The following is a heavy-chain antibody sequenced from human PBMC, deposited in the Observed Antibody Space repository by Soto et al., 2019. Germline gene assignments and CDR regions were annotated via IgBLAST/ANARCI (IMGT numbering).Heavy chain of an antibody. CDR3: AKDQYQLIRRCYGLDV. J-gene: IGHJ6*02. CDR1: GVTCSNYV. CDR2: ISYDGSNK. V-gene: IGHV3-30*18. D-gene: IGHD2-2*01. Sequence: GGLLRLCYAAAGVTCSNYVVRWIRQAPGKGLEWVAVISYDGSNKYYADSVRGRFTISRDNSKNTLFLQMNSLRPEDTAVYYCAKDQYQLIRRCYGLDVWGQGTTVTVSS.